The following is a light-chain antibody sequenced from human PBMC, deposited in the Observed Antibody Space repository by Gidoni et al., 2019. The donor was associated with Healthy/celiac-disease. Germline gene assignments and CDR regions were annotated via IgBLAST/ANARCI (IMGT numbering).Light chain of an antibody. Sequence: ITISCTGTSSDAGGYNYVSWYQHHPGKAPKLMIYDVSQRPSGVSTRFSGSKSGNTASLTISGLQAEDEADYYCSSYTSSSTLVVFGGGTKLTVL. V-gene: IGLV2-14*03. J-gene: IGLJ2*01. CDR3: SSYTSSSTLVV. CDR1: SSDAGGYNY. CDR2: DVS.